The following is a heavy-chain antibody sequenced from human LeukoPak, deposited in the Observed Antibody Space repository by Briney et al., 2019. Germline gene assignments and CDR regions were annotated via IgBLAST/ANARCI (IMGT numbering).Heavy chain of an antibody. CDR2: IHYRGST. J-gene: IGHJ4*02. D-gene: IGHD6-13*01. Sequence: SETLSLTCAVSGGSISSNDWWNWVRQTPGKGLEWIGSIHYRGSTYYNPSLESRLTISGDKSKNQFSLRLSSVTAADTAVYYCARVAYSSSWFLDYWGQGTLVTVSS. CDR1: GGSISSNDW. V-gene: IGHV4-4*02. CDR3: ARVAYSSSWFLDY.